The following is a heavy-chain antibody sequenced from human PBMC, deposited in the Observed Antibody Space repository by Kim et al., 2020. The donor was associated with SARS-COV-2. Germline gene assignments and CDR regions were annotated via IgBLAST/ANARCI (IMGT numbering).Heavy chain of an antibody. CDR3: ARTSDRWSPLDY. J-gene: IGHJ4*02. D-gene: IGHD2-15*01. CDR1: GFTFSSYW. CDR2: IKQDGSER. Sequence: GGSLRLSCAASGFTFSSYWMNWVRQAPGKGLEWVANIKQDGSERYCVDSVKGRSTISRDNAKKSLYLQMNSLRAEDTAVYYCARTSDRWSPLDYWGQGTLVTVSS. V-gene: IGHV3-7*01.